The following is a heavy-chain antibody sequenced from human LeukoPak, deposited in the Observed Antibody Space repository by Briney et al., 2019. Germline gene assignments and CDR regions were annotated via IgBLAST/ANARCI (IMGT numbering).Heavy chain of an antibody. CDR2: IYRSGST. V-gene: IGHV4-38-2*02. D-gene: IGHD4-17*01. CDR3: ARDNTVITGFDY. CDR1: GYSISSAYY. Sequence: SETLSLTCTVPGYSISSAYYWGWIRQPPGKGLEWVGSIYRSGSTYYNTSLKSRVTISVDTSNNQLSLKLSSVTAADTAVYYCARDNTVITGFDYWGQGTLVTVSS. J-gene: IGHJ4*02.